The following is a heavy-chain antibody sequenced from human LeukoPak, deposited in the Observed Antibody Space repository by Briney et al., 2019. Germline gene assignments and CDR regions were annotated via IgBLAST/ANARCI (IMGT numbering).Heavy chain of an antibody. D-gene: IGHD1-26*01. Sequence: SETLSLTCTVSGGSISSYYWSWIRQPPGKGLEWIGYISNTGSTNYNPSLKSRVAISVDTSKNQFSLNLSSVTAADTALYYCTRGFRSSFSDQWGQRTLVTVSS. V-gene: IGHV4-59*01. CDR2: ISNTGST. CDR1: GGSISSYY. J-gene: IGHJ4*02. CDR3: TRGFRSSFSDQ.